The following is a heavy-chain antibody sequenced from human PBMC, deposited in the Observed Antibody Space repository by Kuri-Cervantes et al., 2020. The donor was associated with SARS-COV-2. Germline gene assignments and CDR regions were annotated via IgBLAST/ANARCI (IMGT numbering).Heavy chain of an antibody. CDR1: GFTFNTYN. CDR2: IGPSNTYI. V-gene: IGHV3-21*01. CDR3: ARDGLDVAYYYYMDV. Sequence: GGSLRLSCTASGFTFNTYNMKWVRQAPGKGLEWVSGIGPSNTYIYYADSVKGRFIISRDNAKNSLYLQMNSLRAEDTAVYYCARDGLDVAYYYYMDVWGKGTTVTVSS. J-gene: IGHJ6*03.